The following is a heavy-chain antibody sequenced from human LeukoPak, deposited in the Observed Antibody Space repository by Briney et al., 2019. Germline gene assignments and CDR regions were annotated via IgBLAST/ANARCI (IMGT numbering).Heavy chain of an antibody. Sequence: GGSLRLSCAASGFTFSSYPMHWVRQAPGKGLQWVSVISHDGSNKYYADSVKGRFTISRDNSKNTLYLQMNSLRTEDTAVYYCARARTYDFSWDDAFDIWGQGTMVTVSS. D-gene: IGHD3-3*01. J-gene: IGHJ3*02. CDR3: ARARTYDFSWDDAFDI. CDR2: ISHDGSNK. V-gene: IGHV3-30-3*01. CDR1: GFTFSSYP.